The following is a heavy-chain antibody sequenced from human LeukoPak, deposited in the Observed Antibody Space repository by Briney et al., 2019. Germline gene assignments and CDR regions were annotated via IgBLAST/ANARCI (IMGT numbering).Heavy chain of an antibody. CDR2: IYAGDSDT. CDR1: GYNFVNYW. D-gene: IGHD3-10*01. J-gene: IGHJ3*02. CDR3: ARSMVRGALDAYDI. Sequence: GESLKISCKGSGYNFVNYWIAWVRQMPGKGLEWMGIIYAGDSDTRYSPSFEGQVTITVDKSISTAYLQWSSLKASDTAIYYCARSMVRGALDAYDIWGQGTMVTVSS. V-gene: IGHV5-51*01.